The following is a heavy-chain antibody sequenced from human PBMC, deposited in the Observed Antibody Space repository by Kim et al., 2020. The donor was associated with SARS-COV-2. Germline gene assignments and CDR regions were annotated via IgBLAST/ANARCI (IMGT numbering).Heavy chain of an antibody. Sequence: GGSLRLSCVASGFNFGTFDMSWVRQAPGKGLEWVSVIKCQDDSTYYAESVKGRFTVSRDSARNTLYLQMNSLRSDDTAIYYCVKGAWLDYWGPGTLVTVSS. CDR2: IKCQDDST. V-gene: IGHV3-23*01. D-gene: IGHD5-12*01. J-gene: IGHJ4*02. CDR3: VKGAWLDY. CDR1: GFNFGTFD.